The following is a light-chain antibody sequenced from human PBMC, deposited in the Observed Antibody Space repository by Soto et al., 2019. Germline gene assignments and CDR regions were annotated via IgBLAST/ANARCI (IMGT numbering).Light chain of an antibody. J-gene: IGLJ1*01. Sequence: QSALTQPASVSGSPGQSITISCTGTSSDVGGYNYVSWYQQHPGKAPKLMIYEVSNRPSGVSNRFSGYKSGNTASLTISGLQAEDEADYYCSSYTRSSNYVFGTGTKLTVL. CDR3: SSYTRSSNYV. V-gene: IGLV2-14*01. CDR2: EVS. CDR1: SSDVGGYNY.